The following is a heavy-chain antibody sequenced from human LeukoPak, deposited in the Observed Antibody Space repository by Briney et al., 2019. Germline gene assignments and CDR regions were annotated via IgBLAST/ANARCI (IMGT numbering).Heavy chain of an antibody. CDR3: ARDKVRWSGSSFCFDY. J-gene: IGHJ4*02. CDR1: GFTFSSYA. D-gene: IGHD3-10*01. Sequence: QAGGSLRLSCAASGFTFSSYAMHWVRQAPGRGLEWVAVISYDGSNKYYADSVKGRFTISRDNSKNTLYLQMNSLRAEDTAVYYCARDKVRWSGSSFCFDYWGQGTLVTVSS. V-gene: IGHV3-30*04. CDR2: ISYDGSNK.